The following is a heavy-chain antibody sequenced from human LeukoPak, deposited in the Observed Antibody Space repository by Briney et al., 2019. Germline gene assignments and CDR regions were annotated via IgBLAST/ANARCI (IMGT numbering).Heavy chain of an antibody. CDR2: IYTSGST. J-gene: IGHJ4*02. CDR3: ARCTSTTCYNFDY. Sequence: SQTLSLTCTVSGGSISSGGYYWNWIRQSAGKGLEWIGHIYTSGSTNCNPSLKSRVTTSLDTSKNQFSLELNSVTAADTAVYYCARCTSTTCYNFDYWGQGTLVTVSS. D-gene: IGHD2/OR15-2a*01. V-gene: IGHV4-61*09. CDR1: GGSISSGGYY.